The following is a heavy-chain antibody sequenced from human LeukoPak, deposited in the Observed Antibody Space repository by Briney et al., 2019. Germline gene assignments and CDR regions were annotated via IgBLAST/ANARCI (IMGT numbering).Heavy chain of an antibody. V-gene: IGHV3-21*01. Sequence: AGGSLRLSCVASGFTFSGYTMNWVRQAPGKGLEWVSSISPSASSSWNADSVKGRFTISRDNVRNSVSLQMNSLRGEDTAVYYCVRDALGENGAGGPWGLGTLVTVSS. CDR3: VRDALGENGAGGP. CDR2: ISPSASSS. J-gene: IGHJ5*02. CDR1: GFTFSGYT. D-gene: IGHD3-10*01.